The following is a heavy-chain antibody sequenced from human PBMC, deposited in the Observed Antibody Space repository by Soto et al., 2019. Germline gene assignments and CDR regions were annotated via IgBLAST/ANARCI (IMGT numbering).Heavy chain of an antibody. D-gene: IGHD3-3*01. CDR2: VSRNGINT. J-gene: IGHJ6*04. CDR3: SITYYDFDV. V-gene: IGHV3-64*01. CDR1: GFSFSSYD. Sequence: EEQLVQSGGGLVQPGGSLRLSCAASGFSFSSYDLFWVRQAPGKGLEYVSAVSRNGINTYYANSVKGRFTISRDNSKNIMYLQMGTLRAEDMAVYYGSITYYDFDVWGKGTTVIVSS.